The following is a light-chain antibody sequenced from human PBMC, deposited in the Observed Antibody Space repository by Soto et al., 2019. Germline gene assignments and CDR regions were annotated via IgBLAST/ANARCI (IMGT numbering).Light chain of an antibody. CDR3: QQRSDWPLT. CDR1: QSFRSY. V-gene: IGKV3-11*01. Sequence: EIVLTQSPVTLSLSPGESATLSCRTSQSFRSYLAWYQQKPGQAPRLLMYDASNRATGIPARFRGSGSGTDFTLTISSLEPEDFAVYYCQQRSDWPLTFGGGTKVEIK. J-gene: IGKJ4*01. CDR2: DAS.